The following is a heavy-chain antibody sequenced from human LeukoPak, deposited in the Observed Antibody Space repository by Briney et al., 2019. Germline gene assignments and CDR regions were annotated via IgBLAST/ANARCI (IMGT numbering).Heavy chain of an antibody. Sequence: PGGSLRLSCAASGFTVSSKYMSWVRQAPGKGLEWVSVIYSGGSTYYADSVRGRFTISRDNSKNTLYLQRNSLRAEDTAVYYCARGCSSTSCYGFDYWGQGTLVTVSS. CDR1: GFTVSSKY. V-gene: IGHV3-53*01. J-gene: IGHJ4*02. D-gene: IGHD2-2*01. CDR2: IYSGGST. CDR3: ARGCSSTSCYGFDY.